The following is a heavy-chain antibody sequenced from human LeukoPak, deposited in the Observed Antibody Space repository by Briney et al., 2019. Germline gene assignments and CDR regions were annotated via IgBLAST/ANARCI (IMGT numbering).Heavy chain of an antibody. V-gene: IGHV4-34*01. CDR2: INHSGST. J-gene: IGHJ2*01. CDR1: GGSFSGYY. CDR3: ARGGTTVVTPPSSYWYFDL. D-gene: IGHD4-23*01. Sequence: SETLSLTCAVYGGSFSGYYWSWIRQPPGKGLEWIGEINHSGSTNYNPSLKSRVTISVDTSKNQFSLKLSSVTAADTAVYYCARGGTTVVTPPSSYWYFDLWGRGTLVTVSS.